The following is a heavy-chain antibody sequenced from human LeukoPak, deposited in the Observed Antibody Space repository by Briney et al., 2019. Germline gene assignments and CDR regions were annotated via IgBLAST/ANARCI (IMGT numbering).Heavy chain of an antibody. D-gene: IGHD3-22*01. J-gene: IGHJ3*02. Sequence: ASVKVSCKASGYTFTGYYMHWVRQAPGQGLEWMGWINPNSGGINYAQKFQGRVTMTRDTSISTAYMELSRLRSDDTAVYYCATNRYYYDSSAIDAFDIWGQGTMVTVSS. CDR3: ATNRYYYDSSAIDAFDI. V-gene: IGHV1-2*02. CDR1: GYTFTGYY. CDR2: INPNSGGI.